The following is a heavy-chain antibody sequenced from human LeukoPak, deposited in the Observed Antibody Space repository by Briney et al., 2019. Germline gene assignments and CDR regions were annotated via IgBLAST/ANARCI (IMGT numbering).Heavy chain of an antibody. Sequence: SQTLSLTCTVSGGSISSGDYYWSWIRQPPGKGLEWIGYIYYSGSTYYNPSLKSRVTISVDTSKNQFSLKLSSVTAADTAVYYCARVPVGYGDYRLDYWGQGTLVTVSS. J-gene: IGHJ4*02. D-gene: IGHD4-17*01. CDR2: IYYSGST. CDR3: ARVPVGYGDYRLDY. V-gene: IGHV4-30-4*01. CDR1: GGSISSGDYY.